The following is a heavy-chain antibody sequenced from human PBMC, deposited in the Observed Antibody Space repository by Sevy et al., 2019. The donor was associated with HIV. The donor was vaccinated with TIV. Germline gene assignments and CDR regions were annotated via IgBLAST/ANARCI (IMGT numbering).Heavy chain of an antibody. V-gene: IGHV3-48*03. CDR3: ARLNDYGDY. J-gene: IGHJ4*02. CDR2: ISSSGSTI. Sequence: GGSLRISCAASGFTFSSYDMNWVRQAPGKGLEWVSYISSSGSTIYYADSVKGRFTISRDNAKNSLYLQMNSLRAEDTAVYYCARLNDYGDYRGQGTLVTVSS. CDR1: GFTFSSYD.